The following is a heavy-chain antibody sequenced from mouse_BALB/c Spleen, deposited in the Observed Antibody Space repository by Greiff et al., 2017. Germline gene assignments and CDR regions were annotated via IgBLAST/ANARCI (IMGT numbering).Heavy chain of an antibody. CDR3: ARKTDGNYYAMDY. CDR1: GFTFSSFG. J-gene: IGHJ4*01. V-gene: IGHV5-17*02. CDR2: ISSGSSTI. Sequence: EVQGVESGGGLVQPGGSRKLSCAASGFTFSSFGMHWVRQAPEKGLEWVAYISSGSSTIYYADTVKGRFTISRDNPKNTLFLQMTSLRSEDTAMYYCARKTDGNYYAMDYWGQGTSVTVSS.